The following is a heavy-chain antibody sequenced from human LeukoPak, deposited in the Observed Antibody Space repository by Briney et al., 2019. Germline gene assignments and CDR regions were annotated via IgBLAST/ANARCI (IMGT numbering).Heavy chain of an antibody. CDR2: IRGSGDGT. D-gene: IGHD4-17*01. CDR3: GRDPNGDYVCAFDF. Sequence: GGSLRLSCGAAGFTFSNYAMTWVRQAPGKGLEWVSSIRGSGDGTSYADSVKGRFTMSRDNYQNTLYLQMNSLRAEDTAIYYCGRDPNGDYVCAFDFRGQGTLVNVSS. V-gene: IGHV3-23*01. CDR1: GFTFSNYA. J-gene: IGHJ3*01.